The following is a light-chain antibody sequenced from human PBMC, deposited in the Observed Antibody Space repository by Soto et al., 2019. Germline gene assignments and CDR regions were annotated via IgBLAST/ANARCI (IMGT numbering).Light chain of an antibody. Sequence: QSVLTQPPFASGSPGEAVAISCTGTSSDVGGYNYVSWYQQHPGKAPKLMIYEVNKRPSGVPDRFSGSKSGNTASLTVSGLQAEDEADYYCSSYAGSSNVFGTGNKVTVL. CDR1: SSDVGGYNY. CDR3: SSYAGSSNV. J-gene: IGLJ1*01. V-gene: IGLV2-8*01. CDR2: EVN.